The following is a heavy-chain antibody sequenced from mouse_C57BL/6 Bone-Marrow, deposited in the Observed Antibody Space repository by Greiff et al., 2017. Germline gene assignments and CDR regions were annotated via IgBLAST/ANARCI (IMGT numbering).Heavy chain of an antibody. CDR3: AGGVVVAERYAMDY. V-gene: IGHV1-82*01. CDR2: IYPGDGDT. Sequence: VQLQQSGPELVKPGASVKISCKASGYAFSSSWMNWVKQRPGKGLEWIGRIYPGDGDTNYNGKFKGKATLTADNSSSTAYMQLSSLTSEDSAVFFCAGGVVVAERYAMDYWGQGTSVTVSS. D-gene: IGHD1-1*01. J-gene: IGHJ4*01. CDR1: GYAFSSSW.